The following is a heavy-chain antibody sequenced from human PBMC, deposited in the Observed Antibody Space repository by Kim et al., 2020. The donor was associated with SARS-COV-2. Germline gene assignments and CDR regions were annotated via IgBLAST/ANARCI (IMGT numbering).Heavy chain of an antibody. J-gene: IGHJ4*02. CDR3: AKALNILPDY. Sequence: NTYYADSVKSQFTISRDNSKNTLYLQMNSLRAEDTAVYYCAKALNILPDYWGQGTLVTVSS. CDR2: NT. V-gene: IGHV3-30*02.